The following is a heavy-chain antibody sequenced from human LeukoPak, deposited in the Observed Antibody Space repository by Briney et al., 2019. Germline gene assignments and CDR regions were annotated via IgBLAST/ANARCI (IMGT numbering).Heavy chain of an antibody. V-gene: IGHV4-39*01. CDR1: GGSISSYY. Sequence: SETLSLTCTVSGGSISSYYWGWIRQPPGKGLEWIGSIYYSGSTYYNPSLKSRVTISVDTSKNLFSLEVSYVTAADTAVYYCARPNSLGENYFDCWGQGTLVTVSS. CDR2: IYYSGST. J-gene: IGHJ4*02. D-gene: IGHD3-10*01. CDR3: ARPNSLGENYFDC.